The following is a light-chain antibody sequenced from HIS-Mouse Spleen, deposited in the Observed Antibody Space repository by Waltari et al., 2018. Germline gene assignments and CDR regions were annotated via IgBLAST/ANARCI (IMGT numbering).Light chain of an antibody. CDR1: SSDVGGYNY. J-gene: IGLJ3*02. Sequence: QSALTQPASVSGSPGQSITISCTGTSSDVGGYNYVSWYQQHPGKAPKLMIYEVSNRPPGGSTRFSGSKSGNTASLTISGLQAEDEADYYCSSYTSSSTGVFGGGTKLTVL. CDR3: SSYTSSSTGV. V-gene: IGLV2-14*01. CDR2: EVS.